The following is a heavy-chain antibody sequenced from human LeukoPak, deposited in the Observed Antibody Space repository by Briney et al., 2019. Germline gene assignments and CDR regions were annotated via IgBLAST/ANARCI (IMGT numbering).Heavy chain of an antibody. CDR1: GGSISSSPYY. CDR2: IYYTGST. Sequence: KASETLSLTCTVSGGSISSSPYYWGWIRQPPGKGLEWIATIYYTGSTYYNPSLKSRVTISVDTSKNQFSLRLSSVTAADTAVFYCARRDGYNWDYWGQGTLFTVSS. J-gene: IGHJ4*02. D-gene: IGHD5-24*01. V-gene: IGHV4-39*01. CDR3: ARRDGYNWDY.